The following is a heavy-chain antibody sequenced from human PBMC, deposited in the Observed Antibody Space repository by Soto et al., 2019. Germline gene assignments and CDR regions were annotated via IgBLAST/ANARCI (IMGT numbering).Heavy chain of an antibody. V-gene: IGHV4-34*01. CDR1: GGSFSGYY. D-gene: IGHD1-7*01. J-gene: IGHJ6*03. CDR3: ARELELLQYYYYYYMDV. Sequence: SETLSLTCAVYGGSFSGYYWSWIRQPPGKGLEWIGEINHSGSTNYNPSLKSRVTISVDTSKNQFSLKLSSVTAADTAVYYCARELELLQYYYYYYMDVWGKGTTVTVSS. CDR2: INHSGST.